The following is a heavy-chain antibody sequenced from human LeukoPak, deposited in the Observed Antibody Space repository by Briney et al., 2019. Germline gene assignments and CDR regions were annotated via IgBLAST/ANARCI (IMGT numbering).Heavy chain of an antibody. V-gene: IGHV4-61*01. CDR1: GYSISSGYY. CDR2: IYYSGST. CDR3: ARGGYYDSSGYYPYSAFDI. J-gene: IGHJ3*02. D-gene: IGHD3-22*01. Sequence: PSETLSLTCAVSGYSISSGYYWSWIRQPPGKGLEWIGYIYYSGSTNYNPSLKSRVTISVDTSKNQFSLKLSSVTAADTAVYYCARGGYYDSSGYYPYSAFDIWGQGTMVTVSS.